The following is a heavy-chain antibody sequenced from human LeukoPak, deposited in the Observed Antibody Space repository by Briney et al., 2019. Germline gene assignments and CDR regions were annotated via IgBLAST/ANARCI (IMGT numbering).Heavy chain of an antibody. J-gene: IGHJ5*02. Sequence: NSSETLSLTCAVSGGSISSSYYWSWIRQPAGKGLEWIGRIYTSGSTNYNPSLKSRVTMSVDTSKNQFSLKLSSVTAADTAVYYCAREGHSDGSLDPWGQGNPGHRLL. CDR3: AREGHSDGSLDP. D-gene: IGHD1-26*01. CDR2: IYTSGST. V-gene: IGHV4-4*07. CDR1: GGSISSSYY.